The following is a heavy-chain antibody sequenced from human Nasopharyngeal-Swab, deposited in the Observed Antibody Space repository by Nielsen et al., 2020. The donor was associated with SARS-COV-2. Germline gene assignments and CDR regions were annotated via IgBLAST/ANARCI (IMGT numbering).Heavy chain of an antibody. Sequence: GESLKISCSASGFTFSSYAMHWVRQAPGKGLEWVAVISYDGSNKYYADSVKGRFTISRDNAKNTLYLQMNSLRADDTAVYYCARDVGGRDNYWGQGALVTVSS. J-gene: IGHJ4*02. CDR1: GFTFSSYA. D-gene: IGHD2-15*01. V-gene: IGHV3-30-3*01. CDR2: ISYDGSNK. CDR3: ARDVGGRDNY.